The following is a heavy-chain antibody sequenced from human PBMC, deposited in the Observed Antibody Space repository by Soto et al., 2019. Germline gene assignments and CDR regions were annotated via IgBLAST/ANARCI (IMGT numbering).Heavy chain of an antibody. Sequence: QVQLVQSGAEVKKPGSSVKVSCKASGDTFTTNSLNWVRQAPGQGLEWMGGIIPVVGTTKYAQKYQDRVTITGDKSTNTAYMELSSLSSDDTAVYYCARGLLYATTYFHNWGQGPPVTVSS. D-gene: IGHD2-8*01. V-gene: IGHV1-69*06. CDR1: GDTFTTNS. CDR3: ARGLLYATTYFHN. J-gene: IGHJ4*02. CDR2: IIPVVGTT.